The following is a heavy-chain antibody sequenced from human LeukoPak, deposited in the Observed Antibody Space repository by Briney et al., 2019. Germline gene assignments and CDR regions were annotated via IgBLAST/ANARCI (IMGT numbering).Heavy chain of an antibody. CDR3: VRECYYDSRAFYYGWFDP. CDR1: GGSISGSNYC. Sequence: SETLSLTCTVSGGSISGSNYCWGWIRQPPGKGLEWIASIYYSGSTYYNPSLKSRVTISKDTSKNQFSLKLSSVTAADTAVYFCVRECYYDSRAFYYGWFDPWGQGTLVTVSS. J-gene: IGHJ5*02. CDR2: IYYSGST. V-gene: IGHV4-39*07. D-gene: IGHD3-22*01.